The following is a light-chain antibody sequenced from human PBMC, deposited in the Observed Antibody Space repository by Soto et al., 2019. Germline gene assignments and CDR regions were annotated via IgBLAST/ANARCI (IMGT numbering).Light chain of an antibody. Sequence: ETVLTQSPGTLSLSPGERASLSCRASSTVDSIYLAWYQQKPGQAPRLLIYGATNRATGIPDRFSGSGSGTDFTLTISRLEPEDFAVYYCQQYGSSGTFGQGTKVDIK. CDR1: STVDSIY. CDR2: GAT. J-gene: IGKJ1*01. CDR3: QQYGSSGT. V-gene: IGKV3-20*01.